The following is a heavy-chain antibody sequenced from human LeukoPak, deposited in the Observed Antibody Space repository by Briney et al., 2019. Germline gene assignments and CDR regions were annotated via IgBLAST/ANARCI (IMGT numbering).Heavy chain of an antibody. V-gene: IGHV4-39*01. Sequence: PSETLSLTCTVSGGSLSSSSYYWGRIRQPPGKGLEWIGSIYYSGSTYYNPSLESRVTISVDTSKNQFSLKLGSVTAADTAVYYCARQPDTAMEYYFDYWGQGTLVTVSS. CDR3: ARQPDTAMEYYFDY. J-gene: IGHJ4*02. CDR1: GGSLSSSSYY. CDR2: IYYSGST. D-gene: IGHD5-18*01.